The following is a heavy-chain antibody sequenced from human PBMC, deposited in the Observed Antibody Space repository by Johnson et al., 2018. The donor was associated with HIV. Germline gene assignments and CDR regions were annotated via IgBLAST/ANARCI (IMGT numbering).Heavy chain of an antibody. CDR1: GFTFSSYA. V-gene: IGHV3-30-3*02. J-gene: IGHJ3*02. Sequence: QMQLVESGGGVVQPGGSLRLSCAASGFTFSSYAMHWVRQAPGKGLAWVAVISYDGSNKYYADSVTGRFTISRDNSKNTLYLQMNSLRAEDTAVYYCAKGLVYADPDDAFDIWGQGTMVTVSS. CDR3: AKGLVYADPDDAFDI. CDR2: ISYDGSNK. D-gene: IGHD2-8*01.